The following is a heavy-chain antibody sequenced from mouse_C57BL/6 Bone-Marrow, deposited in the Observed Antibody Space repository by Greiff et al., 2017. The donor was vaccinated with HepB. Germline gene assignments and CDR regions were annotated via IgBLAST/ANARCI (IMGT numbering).Heavy chain of an antibody. V-gene: IGHV7-1*01. CDR3: ARDAYGYHYLDY. Sequence: EVKVVESGGGLVQSGRSLRLSCATSGFTFSDFYMEWVRQAPGKGLEWIAASRNKANDYTTEYSASVKGRFIVSRDTSQSILYLQMNALRAEDTAIYYCARDAYGYHYLDYWGQGTTLTVSS. D-gene: IGHD2-2*01. J-gene: IGHJ2*01. CDR1: GFTFSDFY. CDR2: SRNKANDYTT.